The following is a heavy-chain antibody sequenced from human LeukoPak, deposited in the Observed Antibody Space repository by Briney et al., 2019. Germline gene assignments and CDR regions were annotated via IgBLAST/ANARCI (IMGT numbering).Heavy chain of an antibody. CDR3: ARDSGYCSSTSCSDAFDI. V-gene: IGHV3-7*03. CDR1: GFTFSTYW. Sequence: GGSLRLSCAVSGFTFSTYWMSWVRQAPGKGLEWVANINQDGIEKYYVDSVKGRFTISRDNAKNSLYLQMNSLRAEDTAVYYCARDSGYCSSTSCSDAFDIWGQGTMVTVSS. D-gene: IGHD2-2*01. CDR2: INQDGIEK. J-gene: IGHJ3*02.